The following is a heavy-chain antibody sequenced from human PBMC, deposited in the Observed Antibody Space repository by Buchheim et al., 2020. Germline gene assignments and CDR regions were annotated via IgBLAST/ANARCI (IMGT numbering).Heavy chain of an antibody. CDR1: GGSISSSSYY. CDR2: IYYSGST. Sequence: QLQLQESGPGLVKPSETLSLTCTVSGGSISSSSYYWGWIRQPPGKGLAWIGNIYYSGSTYYNPSLNSRVTISVDKSKKQFSLKLSSVTAADTAVYYCARAYYDSSGFTFGHWGQGTL. D-gene: IGHD3-22*01. V-gene: IGHV4-39*01. CDR3: ARAYYDSSGFTFGH. J-gene: IGHJ4*02.